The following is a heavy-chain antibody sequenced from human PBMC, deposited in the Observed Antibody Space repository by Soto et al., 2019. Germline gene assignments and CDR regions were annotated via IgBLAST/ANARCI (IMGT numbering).Heavy chain of an antibody. V-gene: IGHV3-23*01. Sequence: GGSLRLSCAASGFTFSSYAMSWVRQAPGKGLVWVSAISSSGGSTDYADSVKGRFTISRDNAKNTLYLQMNSLRVEDTAVYYCARDRPDISNPTDNPMFDYWGQGTQVTVSS. CDR3: ARDRPDISNPTDNPMFDY. D-gene: IGHD6-6*01. CDR1: GFTFSSYA. J-gene: IGHJ4*02. CDR2: ISSSGGST.